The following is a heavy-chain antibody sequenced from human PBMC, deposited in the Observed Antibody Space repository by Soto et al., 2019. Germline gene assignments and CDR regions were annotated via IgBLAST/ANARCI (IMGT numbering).Heavy chain of an antibody. J-gene: IGHJ6*02. D-gene: IGHD3-9*01. Sequence: PEGSLRLSFAAYGFTFSSYSMNWVRQAPGKGLEWVSSISSSSSYIYYADSVKGRFTISRDNAKNSLYLQMNSLRAEDTAVYYCASLPVLRYFDWLLSGGMDVWGQGTTVTVSS. CDR3: ASLPVLRYFDWLLSGGMDV. V-gene: IGHV3-21*01. CDR2: ISSSSSYI. CDR1: GFTFSSYS.